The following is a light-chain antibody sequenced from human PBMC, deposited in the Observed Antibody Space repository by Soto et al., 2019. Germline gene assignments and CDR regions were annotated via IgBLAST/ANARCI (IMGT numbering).Light chain of an antibody. CDR3: QQFGSSPS. CDR2: GAS. CDR1: QSVSSSY. J-gene: IGKJ3*01. Sequence: EIVWTQSPGTLSLSPGERATLSCRASQSVSSSYLAWYRQRPGQAPRLLIYGASIRATGIPDRFSGSGSGTDFTLTISRLEPEDFAVYYCQQFGSSPSFGPGTTVDI. V-gene: IGKV3-20*01.